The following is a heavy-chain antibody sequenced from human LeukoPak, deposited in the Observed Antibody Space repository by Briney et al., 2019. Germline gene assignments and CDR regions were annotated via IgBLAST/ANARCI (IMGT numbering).Heavy chain of an antibody. J-gene: IGHJ4*02. V-gene: IGHV3-48*01. CDR1: GFTFSSYS. CDR3: ARANCGGDCYIFDY. CDR2: ISSSSSTI. D-gene: IGHD2-21*02. Sequence: AGGSLRLSCAASGFTFSSYSMNWVRQAPGKGLEWVSYISSSSSTIYYADSVKGRFTISRDNAKNSLYLQMNSLRAEDTAVYYCARANCGGDCYIFDYWGQGTLVTVSS.